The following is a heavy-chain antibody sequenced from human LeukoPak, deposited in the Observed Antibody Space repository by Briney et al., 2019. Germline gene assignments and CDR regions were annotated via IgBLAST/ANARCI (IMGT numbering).Heavy chain of an antibody. CDR2: IRYDGSNK. Sequence: GGSLRLSCAASGFTFSSYGMHWVRQAPGKGLEWVAFIRYDGSNKYYADSVKGRFTISRDNSKNTLYLQMNSLRAEDTAVYYCAKVLIAAAGNHFDYWGQGTLVTHSS. J-gene: IGHJ4*02. V-gene: IGHV3-30*02. CDR3: AKVLIAAAGNHFDY. D-gene: IGHD6-13*01. CDR1: GFTFSSYG.